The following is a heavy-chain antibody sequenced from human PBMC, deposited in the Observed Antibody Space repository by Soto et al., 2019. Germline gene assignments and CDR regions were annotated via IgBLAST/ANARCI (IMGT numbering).Heavy chain of an antibody. J-gene: IGHJ4*02. D-gene: IGHD3-22*01. Sequence: PGKVSCKASGGTPSSYAIRWVRQAPGQGLEWMGGIIPIFGTANYAQKFQGRVTITADESTSTAYMELSSLRSEDTAVYYCAYYYDSSGYYYWGQGTLVTVSP. CDR3: AYYYDSSGYYY. CDR2: IIPIFGTA. V-gene: IGHV1-69*13. CDR1: GGTPSSYA.